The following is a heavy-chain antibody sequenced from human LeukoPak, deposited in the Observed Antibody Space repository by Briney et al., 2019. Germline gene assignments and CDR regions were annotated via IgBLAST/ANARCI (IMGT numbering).Heavy chain of an antibody. CDR1: GGTFSSYA. D-gene: IGHD6-19*01. V-gene: IGHV1-69*04. CDR2: IIPILGIA. CDR3: ARDRGSGWYSYYYYYGMDV. Sequence: ASVKVSCKASGGTFSSYAISWVRQAPGQGLEWMGRIIPILGIANYAQKFQGRVTITADKSTSTAYMELSSLRSEDTAVYYCARDRGSGWYSYYYYYGMDVWGQGTTVTVSS. J-gene: IGHJ6*02.